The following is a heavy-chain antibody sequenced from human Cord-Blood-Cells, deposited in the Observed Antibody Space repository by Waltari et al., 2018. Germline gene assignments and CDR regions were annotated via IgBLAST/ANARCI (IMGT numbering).Heavy chain of an antibody. V-gene: IGHV1-69*09. D-gene: IGHD3-3*01. J-gene: IGHJ3*02. CDR3: ARDFGSDAFDI. CDR2: IIPILGIA. Sequence: QVQLVQSGAEVKKPGSSVKVSCKASGGTFSSYAISWVRQAPGQGREWMGRIIPILGIANYAQKFQXXXTXXXXXXXGTGYMGLSSLRSEDTAVYYCARDFGSDAFDIWGQGTMVTVSS. CDR1: GGTFSSYA.